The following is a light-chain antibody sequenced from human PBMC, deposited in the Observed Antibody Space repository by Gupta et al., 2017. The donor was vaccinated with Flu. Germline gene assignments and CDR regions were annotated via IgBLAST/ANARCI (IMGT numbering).Light chain of an antibody. V-gene: IGLV2-14*01. CDR1: SSDIGAYNY. J-gene: IGLJ2*01. Sequence: QSALTQPASVSGSPGQSITISCTGTSSDIGAYNYVSWYQQHPGKAPKLIIYEVSDRHSGVSDRFSGSKSGNTASLTISGLQAEDEADYFCSSYITSNTVIFGGGTELTVL. CDR2: EVS. CDR3: SSYITSNTVI.